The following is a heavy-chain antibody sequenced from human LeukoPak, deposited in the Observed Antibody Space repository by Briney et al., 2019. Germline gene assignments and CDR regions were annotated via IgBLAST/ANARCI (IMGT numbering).Heavy chain of an antibody. V-gene: IGHV4-59*01. CDR1: GGSISSYY. D-gene: IGHD3-10*01. CDR2: IYYSGST. J-gene: IGHJ6*03. Sequence: PSETLSLTCTVSGGSISSYYWSWIRQPPGKGLEWIGYIYYSGSTNYNPSLKSRVTISVDTSKNQFSLKLSSVTAADTAVYYCARSYGSGRPYYYYYMDVWGKGTTVTVS. CDR3: ARSYGSGRPYYYYYMDV.